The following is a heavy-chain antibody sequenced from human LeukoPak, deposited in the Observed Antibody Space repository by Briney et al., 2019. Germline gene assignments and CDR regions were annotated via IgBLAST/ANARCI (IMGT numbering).Heavy chain of an antibody. CDR1: GFTFSSYA. D-gene: IGHD3-22*01. CDR3: AKGSNVVITTEFDY. J-gene: IGHJ4*02. CDR2: ISGSGGST. Sequence: AGGSLRLSCAASGFTFSSYAMSWVRQAPGKGLEWVSAISGSGGSTYYADSVKGRFTISRDNSKNTLYLQMNSLRAEDTAVYYCAKGSNVVITTEFDYWGQGTLVTVSS. V-gene: IGHV3-23*01.